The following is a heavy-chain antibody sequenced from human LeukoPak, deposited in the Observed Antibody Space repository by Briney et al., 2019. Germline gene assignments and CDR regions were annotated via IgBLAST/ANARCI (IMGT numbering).Heavy chain of an antibody. V-gene: IGHV4-59*01. Sequence: SETPSLTCTVSGGSLSSYYWSWIRQPPGKGLEWIGYIYYSGSTNFNPSLKSRVTISVDTSKNQFSLKLSSVTAADTAVYYCARGRRLGATDPFDYWGQGTLVTVSS. CDR2: IYYSGST. J-gene: IGHJ4*02. D-gene: IGHD1-26*01. CDR1: GGSLSSYY. CDR3: ARGRRLGATDPFDY.